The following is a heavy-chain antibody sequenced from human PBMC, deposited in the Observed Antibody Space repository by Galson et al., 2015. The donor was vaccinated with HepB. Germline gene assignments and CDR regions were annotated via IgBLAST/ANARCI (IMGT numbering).Heavy chain of an antibody. Sequence: SVKVSCKASGGTFSSYAISWVRQAPGQGLEWMGGIIPIFGTANYAQKFQGRVTITADESTSTAYMELSSLRFEDTAVYYCARTYYDFWSGSNHYFDYWGQGTLVTVSS. CDR1: GGTFSSYA. CDR2: IIPIFGTA. J-gene: IGHJ4*02. V-gene: IGHV1-69*13. CDR3: ARTYYDFWSGSNHYFDY. D-gene: IGHD3-3*01.